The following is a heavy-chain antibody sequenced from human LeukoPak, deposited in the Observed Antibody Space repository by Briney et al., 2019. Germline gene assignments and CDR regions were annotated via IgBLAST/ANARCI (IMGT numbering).Heavy chain of an antibody. Sequence: GGSVKVSCKASGYTFTGYYIHWVRQAPGQGLKCMGWINPNSGGTNYAQKFQGRVTMTRDTSISTADMELSRLTSDDTAVYYCARGGSGSYFSWLDPWGQGTLVTVSS. V-gene: IGHV1-2*02. CDR1: GYTFTGYY. CDR3: ARGGSGSYFSWLDP. D-gene: IGHD3-10*01. J-gene: IGHJ5*02. CDR2: INPNSGGT.